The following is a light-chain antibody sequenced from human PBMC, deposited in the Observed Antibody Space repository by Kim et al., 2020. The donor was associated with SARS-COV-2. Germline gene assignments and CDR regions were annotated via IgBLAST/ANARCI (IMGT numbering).Light chain of an antibody. CDR2: RDS. CDR3: QVWDSSTGVV. CDR1: NIGSKN. Sequence: VALGQTARITCGGKNIGSKNVHWYQQKPGQAPVLVIYRDSNRPSGIPERFSGSNSGNTATLTISRAQAGDEADYYCQVWDSSTGVVFGGGTQLTVL. V-gene: IGLV3-9*01. J-gene: IGLJ2*01.